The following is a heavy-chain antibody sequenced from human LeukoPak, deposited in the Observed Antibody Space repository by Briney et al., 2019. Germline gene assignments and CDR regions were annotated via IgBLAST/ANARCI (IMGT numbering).Heavy chain of an antibody. CDR2: ITPIFGTA. V-gene: IGHV1-69*13. CDR1: GGTFTSYA. D-gene: IGHD3-10*01. CDR3: AGVGSGSYPSDY. Sequence: ASVKVSCKASGGTFTSYAISWVRQAPGQGLEWMGGITPIFGTANYAQKFQGRITITADESTRTAYMELSNLRSEDTAVYYCAGVGSGSYPSDYWGQGALVTVSS. J-gene: IGHJ4*02.